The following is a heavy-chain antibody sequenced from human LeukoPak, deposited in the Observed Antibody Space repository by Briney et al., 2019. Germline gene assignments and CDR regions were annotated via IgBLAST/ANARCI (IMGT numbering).Heavy chain of an antibody. V-gene: IGHV4-31*03. Sequence: SETLSLTCTVSGGSISSGGYYWSWIRQHPGKGLGWIGYIYYSGSTYYNPSLKSRVTISVDTSKNQFSLKLSSVTAADTAVYYCARGRYGDYYFDYWGQGTLVTVSS. D-gene: IGHD4-17*01. CDR3: ARGRYGDYYFDY. CDR1: GGSISSGGYY. CDR2: IYYSGST. J-gene: IGHJ4*02.